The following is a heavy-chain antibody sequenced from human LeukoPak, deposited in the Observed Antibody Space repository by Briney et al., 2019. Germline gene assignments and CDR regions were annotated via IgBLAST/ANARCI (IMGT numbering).Heavy chain of an antibody. J-gene: IGHJ3*02. CDR3: ARVALSMGENGFDI. CDR1: VFTFSTYA. D-gene: IGHD2/OR15-2a*01. Sequence: GGSLRLSCAASVFTFSTYAVTWVRPAPGKGLDWVSTISDSGSDKYYADSVKGRFTVSRDNAKNSLYLQMNSLRAEDTALYYCARVALSMGENGFDIWGQGTMVTVSS. V-gene: IGHV3-21*01. CDR2: ISDSGSDK.